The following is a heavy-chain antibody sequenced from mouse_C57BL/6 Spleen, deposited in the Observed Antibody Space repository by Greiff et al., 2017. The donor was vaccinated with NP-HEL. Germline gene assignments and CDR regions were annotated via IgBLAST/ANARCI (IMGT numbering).Heavy chain of an antibody. J-gene: IGHJ2*01. CDR3: ARRSILYDYFDY. V-gene: IGHV1-55*01. Sequence: QVQLKQPGAELVKPGASVKMSCKASGYTFTSYWITWVKQRPGQGLEWIGDIYPGSGSTNYNEKFKSKATLTVDTSSSTAYMQLSSLTSEDSAVYYCARRSILYDYFDYWGQGTTLTVSS. CDR1: GYTFTSYW. CDR2: IYPGSGST. D-gene: IGHD2-4*01.